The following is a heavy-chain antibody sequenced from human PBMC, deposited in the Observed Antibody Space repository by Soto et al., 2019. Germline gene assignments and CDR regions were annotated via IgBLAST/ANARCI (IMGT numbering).Heavy chain of an antibody. D-gene: IGHD5-18*01. CDR1: GVSISSSSYY. J-gene: IGHJ6*02. CDR3: AGSLDTAMVGGSKNYYYYHGMDV. Sequence: SETLSLTCTVSGVSISSSSYYWGWIRQPPGKGLEWIGSIYYSGSTYYNPSLKSRVTISVDTSKNQFSLKLSSVTAADTAVYYCAGSLDTAMVGGSKNYYYYHGMDVWGQGTTVTVSS. CDR2: IYYSGST. V-gene: IGHV4-39*01.